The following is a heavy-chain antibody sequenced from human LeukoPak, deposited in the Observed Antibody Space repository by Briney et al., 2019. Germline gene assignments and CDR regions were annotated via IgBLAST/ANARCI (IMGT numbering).Heavy chain of an antibody. CDR3: AKDVSKSDYYDSSGYSTAGNWFDP. CDR1: GITFRTYA. CDR2: ISGSGGST. J-gene: IGHJ5*02. Sequence: GGSLRLSCAASGITFRTYAMSWVRQAPGKGLEWVSAISGSGGSTYYADSVKGRFTISRDNSKNTLYLQMNSLRAEDTAVYYCAKDVSKSDYYDSSGYSTAGNWFDPWGQGTLVTVSS. D-gene: IGHD3-22*01. V-gene: IGHV3-23*01.